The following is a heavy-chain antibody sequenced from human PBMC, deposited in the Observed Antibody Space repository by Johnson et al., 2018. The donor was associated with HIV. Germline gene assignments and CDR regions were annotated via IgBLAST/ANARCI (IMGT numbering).Heavy chain of an antibody. CDR1: GFTFSSYW. V-gene: IGHV3-74*01. Sequence: VQLVESGGGLVQPGGSLRLSCAASGFTFSSYWMHWVRQAPGKGLVWVSRINSDGSSTSYADSVKGRFTISRDNAKNTLYLQMNSLRAEDTTVYYCARDHAFGDIWDRAFDIWGQGTMVTVSS. CDR2: INSDGSST. CDR3: ARDHAFGDIWDRAFDI. D-gene: IGHD3-10*01. J-gene: IGHJ3*02.